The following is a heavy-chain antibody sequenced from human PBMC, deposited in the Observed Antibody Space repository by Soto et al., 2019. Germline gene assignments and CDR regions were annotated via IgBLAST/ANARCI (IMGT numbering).Heavy chain of an antibody. J-gene: IGHJ4*02. Sequence: GASVNVSSKAPGGTLSSYAISSVRHAPGQGLEWMGGIIPIFGTANYAQKFQGRVTITADESTSTAYMELSSLRSEDTAVYYCARRKITGNPYYFDYWGQGTLVTVSS. CDR1: GGTLSSYA. CDR2: IIPIFGTA. D-gene: IGHD1-20*01. V-gene: IGHV1-69*13. CDR3: ARRKITGNPYYFDY.